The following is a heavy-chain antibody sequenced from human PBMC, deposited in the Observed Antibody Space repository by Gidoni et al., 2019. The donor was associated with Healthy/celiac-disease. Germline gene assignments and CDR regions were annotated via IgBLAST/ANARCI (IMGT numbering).Heavy chain of an antibody. J-gene: IGHJ6*03. D-gene: IGHD3-3*01. CDR2: IIPIFGTA. V-gene: IGHV1-69*01. CDR3: ARGHFGVGAGYYYYMDV. Sequence: QVQLVQSGAEVKKPGSSVKVSCKASGGTFSSYAISWVRQAPGQGLEWMGGIIPIFGTANYAQKFQGRVTITADESTSTAYMELSSLRSEDTAVYYCARGHFGVGAGYYYYMDVWGKGTTVTVSS. CDR1: GGTFSSYA.